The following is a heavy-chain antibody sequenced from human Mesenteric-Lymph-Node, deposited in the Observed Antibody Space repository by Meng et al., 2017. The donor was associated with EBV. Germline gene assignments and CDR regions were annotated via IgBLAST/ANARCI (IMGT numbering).Heavy chain of an antibody. Sequence: KTSSPTHLNPTQTLTLTCAFSGFSLTTSGLGVGWIRQPPGQALEWLAHIYWDDDKRYSPSLKGRLTITKYTSKNQVVLTMTNIDPMDTATYFCAHRPGVGAIDFDYWGQGTLVTVSS. CDR2: IYWDDDK. J-gene: IGHJ4*02. V-gene: IGHV2-5*02. D-gene: IGHD1-26*01. CDR1: GFSLTTSGLG. CDR3: AHRPGVGAIDFDY.